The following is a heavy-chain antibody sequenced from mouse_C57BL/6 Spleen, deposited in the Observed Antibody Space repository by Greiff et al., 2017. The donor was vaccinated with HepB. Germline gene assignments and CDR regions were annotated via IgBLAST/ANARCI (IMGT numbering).Heavy chain of an antibody. V-gene: IGHV1-78*01. CDR2: IYPRDGST. CDR3: GRDRDGPYYFDY. Sequence: QVQLQQSDAELVKPGASVKISCKASGYTFTDHTIHWMKQRPEQGLEWIGYIYPRDGSTKYNEKFKGKATLTADKSSSTAYMQLNSLTSEDSAVYFGGRDRDGPYYFDYWGQGTTLTVSS. D-gene: IGHD3-1*01. CDR1: GYTFTDHT. J-gene: IGHJ2*01.